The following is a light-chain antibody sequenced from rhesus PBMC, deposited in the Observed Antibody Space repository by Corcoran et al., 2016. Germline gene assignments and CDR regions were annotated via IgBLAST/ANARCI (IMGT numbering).Light chain of an antibody. CDR2: KAS. J-gene: IGKJ1*01. CDR1: QSINSW. V-gene: IGKV1-22*01. CDR3: LQYTSSPWT. Sequence: DIQMTQSPSSLSASVGDTVTITCRANQSINSWLDWYQQKPGKAPKLLIYKASSLETGVPSRFRGSGSWTDFTLTVSSLQPEDFATYYCLQYTSSPWTFGQGTKVEIK.